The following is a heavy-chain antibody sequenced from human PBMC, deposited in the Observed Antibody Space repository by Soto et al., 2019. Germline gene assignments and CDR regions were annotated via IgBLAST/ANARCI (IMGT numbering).Heavy chain of an antibody. D-gene: IGHD6-13*01. J-gene: IGHJ4*02. Sequence: GGSLSLSCAASGFTFSSYSMNWVRQAPGKGLEWVSSISSSSSYIYYADSVKGRFTISRDNAKNSLYLQMNSLRAEDTAVYYCARDPFLAAAGSFDYWGQGTLVTVSS. V-gene: IGHV3-21*01. CDR2: ISSSSSYI. CDR3: ARDPFLAAAGSFDY. CDR1: GFTFSSYS.